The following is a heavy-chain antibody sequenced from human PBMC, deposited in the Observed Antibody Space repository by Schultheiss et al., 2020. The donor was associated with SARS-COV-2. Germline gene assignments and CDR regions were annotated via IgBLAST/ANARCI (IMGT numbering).Heavy chain of an antibody. CDR3: ARLVSGNYYYYYMDV. CDR2: IYHSGST. V-gene: IGHV4-4*02. CDR1: GGSISSSNW. D-gene: IGHD3-9*01. J-gene: IGHJ6*03. Sequence: SETLSLTCAVFGGSISSSNWWSWVRQPPGKGLEWIGEIYHSGSTNYNPSLKSRVTISVDKSKNQFSLKLSSVTAADTAVYYCARLVSGNYYYYYMDVWGKGTTVTVSS.